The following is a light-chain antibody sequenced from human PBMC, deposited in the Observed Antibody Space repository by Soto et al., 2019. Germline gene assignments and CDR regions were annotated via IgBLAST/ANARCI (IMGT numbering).Light chain of an antibody. V-gene: IGKV1-33*01. CDR1: QDISNY. CDR2: DAS. Sequence: DIQMTQSPSSVSSSVGDIFTITCQSSQDISNYLNWYQQKPGKAPKLLIYDASTLYGGVPSRFSGSGSGTDFTLTISSLEPEDFAVYYCQQRSNWPPITFGQGTRLEI. J-gene: IGKJ5*01. CDR3: QQRSNWPPIT.